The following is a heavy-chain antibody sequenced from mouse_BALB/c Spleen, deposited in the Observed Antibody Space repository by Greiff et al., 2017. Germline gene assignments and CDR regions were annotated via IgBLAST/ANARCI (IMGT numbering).Heavy chain of an antibody. D-gene: IGHD2-14*01. Sequence: VQLQQPGAELVMPGASVKMSCKASGYTFTDYWMHWVKQRPGQGLEWIGAIDTSDSYTSYNQKFKGKATLTVDESSSTAYMQLSSLTSEDSAVYYCARNYRYPSYWYFDVWGAGTTVTVSS. CDR1: GYTFTDYW. V-gene: IGHV1-69*01. CDR2: IDTSDSYT. CDR3: ARNYRYPSYWYFDV. J-gene: IGHJ1*01.